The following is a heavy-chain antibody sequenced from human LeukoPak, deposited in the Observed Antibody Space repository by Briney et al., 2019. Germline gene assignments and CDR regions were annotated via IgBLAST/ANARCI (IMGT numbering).Heavy chain of an antibody. CDR3: ARAVTTGHVDY. CDR1: GFTFDDYA. CDR2: ISWNSGSI. Sequence: GGSLRLSCAASGFTFDDYAMHWVRQAPGKGLEWVSGISWNSGSIGYADSVKGRFTISRDNAKNSLYLQMNSLRAEDTALYYCARAVTTGHVDYWGQGTLVTVSS. V-gene: IGHV3-9*01. D-gene: IGHD4-17*01. J-gene: IGHJ4*02.